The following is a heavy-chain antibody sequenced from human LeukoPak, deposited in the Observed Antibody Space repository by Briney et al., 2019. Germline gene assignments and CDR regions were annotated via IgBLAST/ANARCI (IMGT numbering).Heavy chain of an antibody. J-gene: IGHJ4*02. CDR1: GGSINSNSHH. D-gene: IGHD3-9*01. V-gene: IGHV4-39*01. CDR3: ARRGDILTDYAFDY. CDR2: IYYSGTT. Sequence: KPSETLSLTCSVPGGSINSNSHHWDWIRQAPGKGLEWIGNIYYSGTTSYNPSLKSRVTISVDTSKNQFSLRLSSVTAADTAVYYCARRGDILTDYAFDYWGQGTLVTVSS.